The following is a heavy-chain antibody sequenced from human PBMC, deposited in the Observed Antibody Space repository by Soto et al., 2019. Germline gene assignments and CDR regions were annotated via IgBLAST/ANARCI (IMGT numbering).Heavy chain of an antibody. CDR2: IIPIFGTA. CDR3: ARSLLRITMIPPRVQRRNNWFDP. Sequence: QVQLVQSGAEVKKPGSSVKVSCKASGGTFSSYAISWVRQAPGQGLEWMGGIIPIFGTANYAQKFQGRVTITADKSTSTAYMELSSLRSEDTAVYYCARSLLRITMIPPRVQRRNNWFDPWGQGTLVTVSS. CDR1: GGTFSSYA. J-gene: IGHJ5*02. D-gene: IGHD3-22*01. V-gene: IGHV1-69*06.